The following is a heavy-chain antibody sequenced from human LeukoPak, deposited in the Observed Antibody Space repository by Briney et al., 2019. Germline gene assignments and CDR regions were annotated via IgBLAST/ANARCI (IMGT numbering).Heavy chain of an antibody. J-gene: IGHJ6*03. V-gene: IGHV4-4*07. CDR1: GGSISSYY. D-gene: IGHD2-2*01. CDR3: AKIGVVPATRPYYYMDV. CDR2: IYTSGST. Sequence: PSEALSLTCTVSGGSISSYYWSWIRQPAGKGLEWIGRIYTSGSTNYNPSLKSRVTMSVDTSKNQFSLKLSSVTAADTAVYYCAKIGVVPATRPYYYMDVWGKGTTVTVSS.